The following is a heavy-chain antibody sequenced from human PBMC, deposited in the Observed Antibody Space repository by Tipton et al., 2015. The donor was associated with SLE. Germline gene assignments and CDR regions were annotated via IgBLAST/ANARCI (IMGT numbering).Heavy chain of an antibody. CDR2: IIPIFATA. D-gene: IGHD5-18*01. CDR3: ARGSRYIYGLFDY. V-gene: IGHV1-69*01. Sequence: QSGPEVKKSGSSVKVSCKASGGTFSSYAISWVRQAPGQGLEWMGGIIPIFATANYAQKFQGRVTITADESASTAYMELSSLRSADTAVYYCARGSRYIYGLFDYWGQGTLVTVSS. CDR1: GGTFSSYA. J-gene: IGHJ4*02.